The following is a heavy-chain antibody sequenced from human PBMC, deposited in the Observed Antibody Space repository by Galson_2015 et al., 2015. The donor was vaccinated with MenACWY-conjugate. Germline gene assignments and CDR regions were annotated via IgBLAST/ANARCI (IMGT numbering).Heavy chain of an antibody. CDR1: EPTFRNAR. CDR3: TRDRGVGGRRWWFDP. V-gene: IGHV3-15*05. Sequence: SLRLSGATSEPTFRNARIGWVRQAPGTRLEWVARIRCRTDGGTKDYASPGKGRFTILTDDSTKTLYLQMNSLKIEDTALYFCTRDRGVGGRRWWFDPLGQGTLVTVSS. J-gene: IGHJ5*02. D-gene: IGHD3-10*01. CDR2: IRCRTDGGTK.